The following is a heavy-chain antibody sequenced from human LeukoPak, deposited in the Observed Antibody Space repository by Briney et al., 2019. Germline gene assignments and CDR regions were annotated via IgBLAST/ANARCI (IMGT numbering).Heavy chain of an antibody. CDR1: GGTFSSYA. CDR3: AVWFGETLNYYDRSFDY. Sequence: GASVKVSCKASGGTFSSYAISWVRQARGQGLEWMGGIIPFFGTANYAQKFQGRVTITADESTSTAYMELSSLRSEDTAVYYCAVWFGETLNYYDRSFDYWGQGTLVTVSS. V-gene: IGHV1-69*13. J-gene: IGHJ4*02. D-gene: IGHD3-22*01. CDR2: IIPFFGTA.